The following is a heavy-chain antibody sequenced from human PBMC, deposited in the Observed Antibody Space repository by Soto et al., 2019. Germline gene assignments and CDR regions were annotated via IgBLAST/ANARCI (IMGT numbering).Heavy chain of an antibody. Sequence: GGSLRLSCAASGFTFSSYAMSWVRQAPGKGLEWVSAISGSGGSTYYADSVKGRFTISRDNSKNTLYLQMNSLRAEDTAVYYCAKDLETDSGSSPAEYFQHWGQCTLVTVSS. D-gene: IGHD1-26*01. CDR3: AKDLETDSGSSPAEYFQH. J-gene: IGHJ1*01. CDR2: ISGSGGST. CDR1: GFTFSSYA. V-gene: IGHV3-23*01.